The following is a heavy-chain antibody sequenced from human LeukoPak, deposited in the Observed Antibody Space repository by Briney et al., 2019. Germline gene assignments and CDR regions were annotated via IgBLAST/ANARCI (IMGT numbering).Heavy chain of an antibody. CDR2: IYYSGST. V-gene: IGHV4-31*03. D-gene: IGHD2-2*01. J-gene: IGHJ5*02. Sequence: SETLSLTCTVSGGSISSGGYYWSWIRQHPGKGLEWIGYIYYSGSTYYNPSLKSRVTISVDTSKNQFSLKLSSVTAADTAVYYCARCRVVVPAKGWFDPWGQGTLVTVSS. CDR3: ARCRVVVPAKGWFDP. CDR1: GGSISSGGYY.